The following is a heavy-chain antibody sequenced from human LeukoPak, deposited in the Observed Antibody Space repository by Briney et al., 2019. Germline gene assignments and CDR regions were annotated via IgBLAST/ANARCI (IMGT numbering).Heavy chain of an antibody. V-gene: IGHV7-4-1*02. Sequence: ASVKVSCKSSGYTFTGYYIHWVRLAPGQGLEWMGWINTNTGNPTYAQGFFTGRYVFSLDTSVNTAYLQITGLKADDTAVYYCASVLIGGATAFDYWGQGTLVTVSS. CDR1: GYTFTGYY. D-gene: IGHD1-26*01. CDR3: ASVLIGGATAFDY. CDR2: INTNTGNP. J-gene: IGHJ4*02.